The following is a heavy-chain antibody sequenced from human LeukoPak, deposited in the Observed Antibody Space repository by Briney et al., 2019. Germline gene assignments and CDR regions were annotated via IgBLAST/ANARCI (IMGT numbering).Heavy chain of an antibody. CDR3: ARQAYGGEHYFDY. Sequence: GESLRISCKDSGYRFTSYSLSWVRQMPGKGLEWMGRIAPSDRYTNYSPSFQGHVTISADKSISTAYLQWSSLKASDTAMYYCARQAYGGEHYFDYWGQGTLVTVSS. CDR1: GYRFTSYS. J-gene: IGHJ4*02. D-gene: IGHD4-23*01. V-gene: IGHV5-10-1*01. CDR2: IAPSDRYT.